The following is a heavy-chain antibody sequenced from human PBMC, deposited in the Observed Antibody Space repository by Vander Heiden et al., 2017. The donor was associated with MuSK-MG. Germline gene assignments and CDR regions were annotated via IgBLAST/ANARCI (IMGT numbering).Heavy chain of an antibody. J-gene: IGHJ4*01. V-gene: IGHV5-51*01. CDR2: IYPGDSDT. Sequence: EVQLVQSGAEVKKPGESLKISCEGSGYSFTTPWIGWVRQMPGKGLEWLGIIYPGDSDTRYSPACQGQVTISADKSISTADLKWNSMKASVRAMYYCSKQVADSTAGRYYFDYW. CDR1: GYSFTTPW. CDR3: SKQVADSTAGRYYFDY. D-gene: IGHD3-10*01.